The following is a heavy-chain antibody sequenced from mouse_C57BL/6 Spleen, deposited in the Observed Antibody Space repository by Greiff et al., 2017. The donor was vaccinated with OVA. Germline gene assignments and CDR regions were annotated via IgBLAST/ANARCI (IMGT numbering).Heavy chain of an antibody. CDR1: GYTFTSYW. V-gene: IGHV1-55*01. Sequence: VQLQQPGAELVKPGASVKMSCKASGYTFTSYWITWVKQRPGQGLEWIGDIYPGSGSTNYNEKFKSKATLTVDTSSSTAYMQLSSLTSEDSAVYYCARERDYYGSRMYFDYWGQGTTLTVSS. CDR3: ARERDYYGSRMYFDY. D-gene: IGHD1-1*01. CDR2: IYPGSGST. J-gene: IGHJ2*01.